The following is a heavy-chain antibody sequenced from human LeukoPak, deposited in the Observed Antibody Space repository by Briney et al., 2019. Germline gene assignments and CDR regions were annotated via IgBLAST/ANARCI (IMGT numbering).Heavy chain of an antibody. D-gene: IGHD1-26*01. J-gene: IGHJ3*02. CDR1: GFTVSSNY. V-gene: IGHV3-53*05. Sequence: PGGSLRLSCAASGFTVSSNYMSWVRQAPGKGLEWVSVIYSGGSTYYADSVKGRFTISRDNSKNTLYLQMNSLRAEDASMYYCARDRSPLVGATRGSAFDIWGQGTMVIVSS. CDR3: ARDRSPLVGATRGSAFDI. CDR2: IYSGGST.